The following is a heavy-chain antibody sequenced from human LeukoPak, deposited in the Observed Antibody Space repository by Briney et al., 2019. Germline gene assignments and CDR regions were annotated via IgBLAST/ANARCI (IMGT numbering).Heavy chain of an antibody. V-gene: IGHV4-59*01. Sequence: SETLSLTCTVSGGSISSYYWSWIRQPPGKGLEWVGYIYYSGSTNYNPSLKSRVTISVDTSKNQFSLKLSSVTAADTAVYYCARESPVTTKYYYYYMDVWGKGTTVTVSS. D-gene: IGHD4-17*01. J-gene: IGHJ6*03. CDR3: ARESPVTTKYYYYYMDV. CDR1: GGSISSYY. CDR2: IYYSGST.